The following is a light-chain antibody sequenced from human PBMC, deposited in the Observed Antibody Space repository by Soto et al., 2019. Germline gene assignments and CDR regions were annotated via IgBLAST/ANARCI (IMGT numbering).Light chain of an antibody. CDR3: QQYNSYPWT. Sequence: DIQMTQSPSTLSASVGDRVTITCRASQSISSWLAWYQQKPGKAPKLLIYKASTLESGVPSNFSGSGSGTEFSLTITSLQPDDFATYYCQQYNSYPWTFGQGTKVDIK. CDR1: QSISSW. CDR2: KAS. V-gene: IGKV1-5*03. J-gene: IGKJ1*01.